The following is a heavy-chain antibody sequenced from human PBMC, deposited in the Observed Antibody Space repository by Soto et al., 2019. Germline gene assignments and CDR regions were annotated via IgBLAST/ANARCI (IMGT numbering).Heavy chain of an antibody. CDR2: IYYSGST. CDR3: ARDKNGVWRFEY. V-gene: IGHV4-31*03. D-gene: IGHD2-8*01. Sequence: PSETLSLTCTFSYGSISSGGYYWSFIHQHPGKGLEWIGYIYYSGSTYYNPSLKSRVTISVDTSKNQFSLKLSSVTAADTAVYYCARDKNGVWRFEYWGQGTLVTVSS. CDR1: YGSISSGGYY. J-gene: IGHJ4*02.